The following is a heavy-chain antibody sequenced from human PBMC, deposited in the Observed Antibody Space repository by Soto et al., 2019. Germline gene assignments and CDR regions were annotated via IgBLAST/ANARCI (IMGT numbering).Heavy chain of an antibody. CDR3: ARVRPLSGSYYNYPYYFDY. J-gene: IGHJ4*02. D-gene: IGHD3-10*01. Sequence: EVQLVETGGGLIQPGGSLRLSCAASGFTVSSNYMSWVRQAPGKGLECVSVIYSGGSTYYADSVKGRFTISRENSRNTLYLQRNGLRAEDTAVYYCARVRPLSGSYYNYPYYFDYWGQGTLVTVSS. CDR1: GFTVSSNY. V-gene: IGHV3-53*02. CDR2: IYSGGST.